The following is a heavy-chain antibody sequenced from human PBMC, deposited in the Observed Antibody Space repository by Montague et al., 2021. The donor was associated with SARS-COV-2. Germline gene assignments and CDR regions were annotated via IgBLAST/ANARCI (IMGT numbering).Heavy chain of an antibody. Sequence: TLSLTCTVSGGSVSSRSHFWSWIRQPAGKGLEWIGHIHATGSAKYNPSLESRVTISVDTSNNQSSLRLNSVTAADTAVYYCTRVVVVVPASLAPTLFDPWGQGILVTVSS. V-gene: IGHV4-61*09. CDR1: GGSVSSRSHF. CDR2: IHATGSA. J-gene: IGHJ5*02. CDR3: TRVVVVVPASLAPTLFDP. D-gene: IGHD2-15*01.